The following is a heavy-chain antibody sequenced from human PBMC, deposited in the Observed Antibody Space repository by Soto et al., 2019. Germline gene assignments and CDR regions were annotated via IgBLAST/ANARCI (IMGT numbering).Heavy chain of an antibody. V-gene: IGHV4-31*03. J-gene: IGHJ4*02. D-gene: IGHD2-21*01. Sequence: PSETLSLTCTVSGGSISSGGYYWSWIRQHPGKGLEWIGYIYYSGSTYYNPSLKSRVTISVDTSKNQFSLKLSSVTAADTAVYYCARGGAVVVDGADYWGQGTLVTVSS. CDR3: ARGGAVVVDGADY. CDR2: IYYSGST. CDR1: GGSISSGGYY.